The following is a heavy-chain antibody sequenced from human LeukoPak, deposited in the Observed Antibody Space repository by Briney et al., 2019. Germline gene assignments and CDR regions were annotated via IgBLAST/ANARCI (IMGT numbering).Heavy chain of an antibody. V-gene: IGHV3-43*02. CDR2: ISGDGGST. J-gene: IGHJ6*02. CDR1: GFTFDDYA. D-gene: IGHD3-16*01. CDR3: AKDIRPGGYYYGMDV. Sequence: GGSLRLSCAASGFTFDDYAMHWVRQAPGKGLEGVSLISGDGGSTYYADSVKGRFTISRDNSKNSLYLQMNSLRTEDTALYYCAKDIRPGGYYYGMDVWGQGTTVTVSS.